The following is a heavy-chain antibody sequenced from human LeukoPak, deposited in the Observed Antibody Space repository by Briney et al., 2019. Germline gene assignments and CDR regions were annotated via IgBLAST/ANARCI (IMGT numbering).Heavy chain of an antibody. CDR3: ARPGGGAIRGYLDY. D-gene: IGHD3-10*01. Sequence: GGSLRLSCAASGFTFSSYGMHWVRQAPGRGLEWVAVLSSDGDYKYYADSVKGRFTISRDNSKNTVYLQMTSLRSEDTAVYYCARPGGGAIRGYLDYWGQGTLVAVSS. V-gene: IGHV3-30*03. CDR2: LSSDGDYK. J-gene: IGHJ4*02. CDR1: GFTFSSYG.